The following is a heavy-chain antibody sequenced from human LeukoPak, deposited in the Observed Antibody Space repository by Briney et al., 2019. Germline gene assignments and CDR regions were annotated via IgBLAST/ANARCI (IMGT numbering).Heavy chain of an antibody. CDR1: GYTISNYG. CDR3: AKEPGTGHFSTGFDY. V-gene: IGHV3-30*02. J-gene: IGHJ4*02. CDR2: IRYDESDK. D-gene: IGHD3/OR15-3a*01. Sequence: GGSLRHSFATPGYTISNYGRHWVRQTPGRGQERVSFIRYDESDKFYADSVKGRFTISRDSSRNTLYLQMNSLRAEDTAVYYCAKEPGTGHFSTGFDYWGQGTLVTVSS.